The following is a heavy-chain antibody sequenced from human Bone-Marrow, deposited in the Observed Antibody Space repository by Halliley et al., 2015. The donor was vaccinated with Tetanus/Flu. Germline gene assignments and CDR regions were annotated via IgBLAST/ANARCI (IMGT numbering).Heavy chain of an antibody. Sequence: SLRLSCTASGFTFSTYEMDWVRQAPGKGLEWVAVISYDGSNTYYADSLKGRFTISRDNSKSTLYLQMNSLRAEDTAVYYCAKLGSDCSTGSCYKRGYFDYWGQGTLVIVSS. J-gene: IGHJ4*02. V-gene: IGHV3-30*18. CDR2: ISYDGSNT. CDR1: GFTFSTYE. CDR3: AKLGSDCSTGSCYKRGYFDY. D-gene: IGHD2-2*02.